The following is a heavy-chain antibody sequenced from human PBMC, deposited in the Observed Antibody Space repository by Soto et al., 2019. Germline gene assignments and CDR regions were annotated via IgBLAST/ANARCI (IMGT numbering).Heavy chain of an antibody. CDR3: ARHKKDFEQLELMGYPDWFDP. Sequence: PSETLSLTCTVSGGSISSSSYYWGWIRQPPGKGLEWIGSIYYSGSTYYNPSLKSRVTISVDTSKNQFSLKLSSVTAADTAVYYCARHKKDFEQLELMGYPDWFDPWGQGTLVTVSS. CDR2: IYYSGST. CDR1: GGSISSSSYY. J-gene: IGHJ5*02. V-gene: IGHV4-39*01. D-gene: IGHD1-7*01.